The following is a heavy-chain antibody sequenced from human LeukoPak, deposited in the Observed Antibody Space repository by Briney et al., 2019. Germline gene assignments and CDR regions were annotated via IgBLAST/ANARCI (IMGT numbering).Heavy chain of an antibody. CDR1: GFTFSSYA. CDR2: ISGSGGGT. J-gene: IGHJ4*02. Sequence: GSLRLSCAASGFTFSSYAMSWVRQAPGKGLEWVSAISGSGGGTYYADSVKGRFTISRDNSKNTLYLQMNSLRAEDTAVYYCAKVGSQPWLPPTDWGQGTLVTVSS. V-gene: IGHV3-23*01. D-gene: IGHD3-22*01. CDR3: AKVGSQPWLPPTD.